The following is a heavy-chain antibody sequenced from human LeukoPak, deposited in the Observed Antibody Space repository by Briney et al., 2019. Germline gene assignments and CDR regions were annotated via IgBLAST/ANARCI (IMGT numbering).Heavy chain of an antibody. D-gene: IGHD4-17*01. CDR3: ANIYGDYGGDY. J-gene: IGHJ4*02. CDR2: ISNNGGYT. V-gene: IGHV3-23*01. Sequence: GGSLRLSCAASGFTFSSYAMSWVRQAPGKGLEWVSAISNNGGYTYYADSVQGRFTISRDNSKNTLYLQMNSLRAEDTAVYYCANIYGDYGGDYWGQGTLVTVSS. CDR1: GFTFSSYA.